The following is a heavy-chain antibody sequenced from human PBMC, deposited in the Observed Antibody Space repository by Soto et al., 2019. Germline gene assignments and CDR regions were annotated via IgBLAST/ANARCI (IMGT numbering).Heavy chain of an antibody. V-gene: IGHV3-7*03. CDR2: IKQDGSEK. D-gene: IGHD6-13*01. CDR3: ERDVARSRSWYRSYNWFET. CDR1: GFTFSSYW. J-gene: IGHJ5*02. Sequence: PGWSLRLSCAASGFTFSSYWMSWVRQAPGKGLEWVANIKQDGSEKYYVDSVKGRFTISRDNAKNSLYLQMNSLRAEDTAVYYCERDVARSRSWYRSYNWFETWGQGTLVTVSA.